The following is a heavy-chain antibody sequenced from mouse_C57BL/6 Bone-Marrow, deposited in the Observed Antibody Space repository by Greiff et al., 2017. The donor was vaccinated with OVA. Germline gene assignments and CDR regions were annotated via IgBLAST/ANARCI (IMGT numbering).Heavy chain of an antibody. J-gene: IGHJ3*01. CDR3: ARWGSLAWSAY. Sequence: QVQLKESGAELVKPGASVKISCKASGYAFSSYWMNWVKQRPGKGLEWIGQIYPGDGDTNYNGKFKGKATLTADKSSSTAYMQLSSLTSEDSAVYFCARWGSLAWSAYWGQGTLVTVSA. CDR2: IYPGDGDT. CDR1: GYAFSSYW. D-gene: IGHD1-1*01. V-gene: IGHV1-80*01.